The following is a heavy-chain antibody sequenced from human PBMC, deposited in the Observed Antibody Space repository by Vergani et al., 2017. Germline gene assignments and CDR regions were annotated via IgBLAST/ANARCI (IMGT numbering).Heavy chain of an antibody. CDR2: IIPIFGTA. Sequence: QVQLVQSGAEVKKPGSSVKVSCKASGGTFSSYAISWVRQAPGQGLEWMGGIIPIFGTANYAQKFQGRVTITADESTSTAYMELSSLRSEDTAVYYCAKSQHGGATYYYYGMDVWGQGTTVTVSS. CDR3: AKSQHGGATYYYYGMDV. D-gene: IGHD1-26*01. V-gene: IGHV1-69*01. J-gene: IGHJ6*02. CDR1: GGTFSSYA.